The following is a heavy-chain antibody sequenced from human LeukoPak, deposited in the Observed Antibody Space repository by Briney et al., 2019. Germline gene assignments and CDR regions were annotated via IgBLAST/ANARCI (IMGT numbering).Heavy chain of an antibody. Sequence: ASVKVSCKASGYTFTSYVMNWVRQAPGQGLEWMGWINTDTGNPTYAQGFSGRFVFSMDTSVSTAYLQISSLKAEDTALYYCARHYYDSSHDAFEIWGQGTMVTVSS. D-gene: IGHD3-22*01. V-gene: IGHV7-4-1*02. CDR3: ARHYYDSSHDAFEI. CDR1: GYTFTSYV. J-gene: IGHJ3*02. CDR2: INTDTGNP.